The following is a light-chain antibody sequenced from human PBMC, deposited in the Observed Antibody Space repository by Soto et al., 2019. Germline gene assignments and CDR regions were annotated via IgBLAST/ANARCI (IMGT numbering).Light chain of an antibody. CDR2: DVS. Sequence: QSALTQPRSVSGSPGQSVTISCTGTSSDVGGYNYVSWYQQHPGKAPKLMIYDVSKRPSGVPDRFSGSKSGNTASLTISGLQAEDEADYYCTSYTSSTTPLVFGTGTKLTVL. V-gene: IGLV2-11*01. CDR1: SSDVGGYNY. CDR3: TSYTSSTTPLV. J-gene: IGLJ1*01.